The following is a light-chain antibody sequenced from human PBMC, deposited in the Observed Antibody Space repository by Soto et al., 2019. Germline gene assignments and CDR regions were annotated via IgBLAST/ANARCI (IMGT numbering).Light chain of an antibody. J-gene: IGLJ1*01. CDR2: EVT. Sequence: QSALTQPASVSGSPGQSITISCTGTSSDVGDYNYVPWYQQHPGKAPKLMIYEVTNRPSGVSTRFSGSKSGNAASLTISGLQAEDEADYYCTSYTSSTTLVFGTGTKVTVL. CDR3: TSYTSSTTLV. CDR1: SSDVGDYNY. V-gene: IGLV2-14*01.